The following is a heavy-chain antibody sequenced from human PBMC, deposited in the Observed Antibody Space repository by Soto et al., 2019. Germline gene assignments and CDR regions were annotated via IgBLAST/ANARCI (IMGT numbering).Heavy chain of an antibody. V-gene: IGHV3-48*03. D-gene: IGHD3-10*01. Sequence: EVQLVESGGGLVQPGGSLRLSCVGSGCRFNEYEINWVRQAPGKGLEWISYINSGGSLIYYAASVKGRFTISRDNYKDSVYLQMNSLRADDTALYYCARETSYGQSATIVGEFWGQGTLVTVSS. CDR1: GCRFNEYE. CDR2: INSGGSLI. CDR3: ARETSYGQSATIVGEF. J-gene: IGHJ4*02.